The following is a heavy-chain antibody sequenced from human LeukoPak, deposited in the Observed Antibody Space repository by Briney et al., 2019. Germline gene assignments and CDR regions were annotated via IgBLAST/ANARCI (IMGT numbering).Heavy chain of an antibody. D-gene: IGHD6-13*01. CDR3: ARLVGAAASATHLDY. V-gene: IGHV4-39*01. CDR1: GGSISSSSYY. Sequence: SETLSLTCTVSGGSISSSSYYWGWIRQPPGKGLEWIGSIYYSGSTYYNPSLKSRVTISVDTSKNQFALKLSSVTAAGTAVYYCARLVGAAASATHLDYWGQGTLVTVSA. CDR2: IYYSGST. J-gene: IGHJ4*02.